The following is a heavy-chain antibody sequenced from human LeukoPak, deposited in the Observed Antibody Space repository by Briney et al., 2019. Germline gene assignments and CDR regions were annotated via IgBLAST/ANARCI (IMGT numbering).Heavy chain of an antibody. CDR1: GYSFTSYW. CDR2: IYPRDSDT. CDR3: ARQGGRVGDAFDI. J-gene: IGHJ3*02. Sequence: NRGESLKISCEGLGYSFTSYWIGWVRQMPGKGLEWMGIIYPRDSDTRYSPSFQGQVTISADKSISTAYLQWSSLKASDTAMYYCARQGGRVGDAFDIWGQGTMVTVSS. V-gene: IGHV5-51*01. D-gene: IGHD2-8*02.